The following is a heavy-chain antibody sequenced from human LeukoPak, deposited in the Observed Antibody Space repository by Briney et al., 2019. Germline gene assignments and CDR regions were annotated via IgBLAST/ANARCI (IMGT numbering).Heavy chain of an antibody. J-gene: IGHJ4*02. V-gene: IGHV3-23*01. D-gene: IGHD4-17*01. Sequence: PGGSLRLSCAASGFTFSSYAMTWVRQAPGKGLEWVSTIINSGATTYYADSKKGRFTISRDNSRNTLDLQMNSLTAEDTAAYYCAKDIHGDYGGLDYWGQGTLVTVSS. CDR2: IINSGATT. CDR1: GFTFSSYA. CDR3: AKDIHGDYGGLDY.